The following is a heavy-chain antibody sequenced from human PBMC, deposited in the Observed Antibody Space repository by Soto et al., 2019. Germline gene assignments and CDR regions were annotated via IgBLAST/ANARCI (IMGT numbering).Heavy chain of an antibody. D-gene: IGHD3-22*01. J-gene: IGHJ4*02. CDR3: AWYSYESSAYYTDY. V-gene: IGHV5-10-1*01. CDR2: IDPSESYT. CDR1: GDSLSSYW. Sequence: GESLKISCKGSGDSLSSYWISWVRQMPGKGLEWMGRIDPSESYTVYSPSFQGHVTFSADKSISTAYLQWSSLEASDTAIYYCAWYSYESSAYYTDYWAQGTLVTISS.